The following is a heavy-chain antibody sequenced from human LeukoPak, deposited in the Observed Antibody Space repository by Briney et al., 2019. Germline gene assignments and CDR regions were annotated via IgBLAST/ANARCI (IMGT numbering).Heavy chain of an antibody. V-gene: IGHV3-7*01. Sequence: PGGSLRLSCAASGFTLSSYWMSWVRQAPGKGLEWVANIKQDGSEKYYVDSVKGRFTISRDNAKNSLYLQMNSLRAEDTAVYYCARDHHYYDSSGYLDYWGQGTLVTVSS. CDR3: ARDHHYYDSSGYLDY. D-gene: IGHD3-22*01. CDR2: IKQDGSEK. J-gene: IGHJ4*02. CDR1: GFTLSSYW.